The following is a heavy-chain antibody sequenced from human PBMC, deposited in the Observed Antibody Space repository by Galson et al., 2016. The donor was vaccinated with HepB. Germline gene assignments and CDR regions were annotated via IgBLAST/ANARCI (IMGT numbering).Heavy chain of an antibody. V-gene: IGHV3-15*01. J-gene: IGHJ6*02. CDR3: RYGMDV. CDR1: GFAFSNAS. CDR2: IKNKTDGETT. Sequence: SLRLSCAASGFAFSNASMSWVRQAPGEGLEWVGRIKNKTDGETTDYAAPVKGRFSISRDNSKDTLYLKMNSLKTEDTAVYYCRYGMDVWGQGTLVTVSS.